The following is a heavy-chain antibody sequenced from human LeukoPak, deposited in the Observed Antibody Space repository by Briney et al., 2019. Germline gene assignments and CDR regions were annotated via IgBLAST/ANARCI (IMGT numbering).Heavy chain of an antibody. CDR3: ARDLAVAGNY. D-gene: IGHD6-19*01. V-gene: IGHV1-2*02. Sequence: ASVKVSCKASGYTFIDYYIHWVRQVPGQGLEWVGWINCINGATDYAQKFQGRVTMTRDSPISTAYMDLSSLRSDDTAVYYCARDLAVAGNYWGQGTLVTVSS. J-gene: IGHJ4*02. CDR1: GYTFIDYY. CDR2: INCINGAT.